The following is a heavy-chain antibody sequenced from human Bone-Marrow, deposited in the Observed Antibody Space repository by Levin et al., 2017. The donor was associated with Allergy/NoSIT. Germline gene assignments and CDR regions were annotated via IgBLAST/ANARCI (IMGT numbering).Heavy chain of an antibody. CDR1: GFTFSDYY. CDR3: ARTTFYYGSGSPPYFDY. D-gene: IGHD3-10*01. V-gene: IGHV3-11*06. Sequence: GGSLRLSCAASGFTFSDYYMGWIRQAPGKGLEWVSYISSSSTHTNYADSVKGRFSISRDNAKNSLYLQMNSLRVEDTAVYFCARTTFYYGSGSPPYFDYWGQGTLVTVSS. CDR2: ISSSSTHT. J-gene: IGHJ4*02.